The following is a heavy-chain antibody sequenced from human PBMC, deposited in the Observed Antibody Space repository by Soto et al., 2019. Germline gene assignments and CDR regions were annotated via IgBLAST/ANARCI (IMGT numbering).Heavy chain of an antibody. CDR1: GGSVSSGTYY. Sequence: SETLSLTCTVSGGSVSSGTYYWSWIRHPPGKGLEWIGYIYYSGSTYYNPSLKSRVTISLDTSKNRFSLRLSSVTAADTAVYYCARQMLIGRGWFDPWGQGTLVTAPQ. D-gene: IGHD3-10*02. CDR2: IYYSGST. CDR3: ARQMLIGRGWFDP. V-gene: IGHV4-61*01. J-gene: IGHJ5*02.